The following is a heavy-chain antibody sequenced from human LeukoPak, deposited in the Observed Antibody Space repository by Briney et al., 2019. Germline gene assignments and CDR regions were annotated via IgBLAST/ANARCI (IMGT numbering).Heavy chain of an antibody. CDR3: ARDADSGYRAYYFDY. CDR2: ISDSGGST. D-gene: IGHD5-12*01. Sequence: PGGSLRLSCAASGFTVSSNYMSWVRQAPGKGLDWVSVISDSGGSTYYADSVKGRFTISRDNSKNSLYLQMNSLRAEDTAVYYCARDADSGYRAYYFDYWGQGTLVTVSS. V-gene: IGHV3-53*01. CDR1: GFTVSSNY. J-gene: IGHJ4*02.